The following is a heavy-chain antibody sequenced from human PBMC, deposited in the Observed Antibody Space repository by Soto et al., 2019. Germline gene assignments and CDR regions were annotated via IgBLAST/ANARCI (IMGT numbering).Heavy chain of an antibody. CDR1: GFTFSSYS. D-gene: IGHD3-10*01. CDR2: ISSSSSYI. V-gene: IGHV3-21*01. Sequence: GGSLRLSCAASGFTFSSYSMNWVRQAPGKGLEWVSSISSSSSYIYYADSVKGRFTISRDNAKNSLYLQMNSLRAEDTAVYYCARVLSSADAFDIWGQGTMVTVSS. CDR3: ARVLSSADAFDI. J-gene: IGHJ3*02.